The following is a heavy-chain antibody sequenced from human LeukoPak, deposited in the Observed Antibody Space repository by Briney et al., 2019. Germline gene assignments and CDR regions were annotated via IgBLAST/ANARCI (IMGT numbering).Heavy chain of an antibody. D-gene: IGHD3-3*01. V-gene: IGHV3-21*01. CDR3: ARDSGITIFGVVTYYYYYMDV. CDR1: GFTFSSYS. J-gene: IGHJ6*03. Sequence: GGSLRLSCAASGFTFSSYSMNWVRQAPGKGLEWVSSSSSSSSYKYYADSVKGRFTISRDNAKNSLYLQMNSLRAEDTAVYYCARDSGITIFGVVTYYYYYMDVWGKGTTVTVSS. CDR2: SSSSSSYK.